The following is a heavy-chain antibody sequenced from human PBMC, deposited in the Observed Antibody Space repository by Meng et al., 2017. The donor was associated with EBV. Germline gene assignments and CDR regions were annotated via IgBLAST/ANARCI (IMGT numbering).Heavy chain of an antibody. CDR2: FLPRLGAP. V-gene: IGHV1-69*01. CDR1: GGPFRYYA. J-gene: IGHJ4*02. CDR3: ASESGRGYTPDY. Sequence: VEWVEYAAEVKKPGSAVKVSCKTSGGPFRYYAISWVRQAPGQGLEWLGGFLPRLGAPNYAQKFHGRVRITADESTSTHYMDLSSLRSEDTAIYYCASESGRGYTPDYWGQGTLVTVSS. D-gene: IGHD3-10*01.